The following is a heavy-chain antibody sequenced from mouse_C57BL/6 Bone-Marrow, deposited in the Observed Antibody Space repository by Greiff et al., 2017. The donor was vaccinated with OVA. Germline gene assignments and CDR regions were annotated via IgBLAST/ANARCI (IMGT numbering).Heavy chain of an antibody. CDR2: IYPRSGTT. J-gene: IGHJ3*01. CDR3: ACRGFAD. V-gene: IGHV1-81*01. D-gene: IGHD3-1*01. Sequence: QVQLQQSGAELARPGASVQLSCKASGYTFTSYGISWVKQRPGQGLAWIGEIYPRSGTTYYNEKFKGQATLTADKSSSTAYMELRSLTSEDSAVYFCACRGFADWGQGTLVTVSA. CDR1: GYTFTSYG.